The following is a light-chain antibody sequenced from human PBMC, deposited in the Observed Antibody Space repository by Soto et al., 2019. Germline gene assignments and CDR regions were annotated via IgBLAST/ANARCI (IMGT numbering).Light chain of an antibody. Sequence: DIQMTQSPSTLSASVGDRVTITCRASQSIENWLAWYQQKPGKGPKLLIYQASTLDRGVPSRFSGSRSGTEFILTISSLQSEDFGVYYCQQYNNWPPITFGQGTRLEIK. J-gene: IGKJ5*01. CDR2: QAS. CDR1: QSIENW. CDR3: QQYNNWPPIT. V-gene: IGKV1-5*03.